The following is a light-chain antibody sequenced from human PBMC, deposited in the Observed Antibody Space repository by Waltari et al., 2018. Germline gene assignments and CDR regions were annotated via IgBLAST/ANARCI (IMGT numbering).Light chain of an antibody. CDR2: DAS. V-gene: IGKV1-5*01. CDR3: QQYDDYWT. J-gene: IGKJ1*01. CDR1: QSIGSW. Sequence: DIQMTQSPSTLPASVGDSVTITCRASQSIGSWLAWDQQKRGKAPEHLIYDASSLQGGVPSRFSGSGSGTEFTLTISSLQPDDFATYFCQQYDDYWTFGQGTKVEVK.